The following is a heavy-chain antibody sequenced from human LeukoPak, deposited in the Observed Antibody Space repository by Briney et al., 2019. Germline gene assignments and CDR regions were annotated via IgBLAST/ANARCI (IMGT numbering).Heavy chain of an antibody. CDR3: AEVQPRIQLWFYFDY. D-gene: IGHD5-18*01. J-gene: IGHJ4*02. Sequence: GGSLRLSCAASGFTFSSYGMSWVRQAPGKGLEWVSAISGSGGSTYYADSVKGRFTISRDNSKNTLYLQMNSLRAEDTAVYYCAEVQPRIQLWFYFDYWGQGTLVTVSS. CDR1: GFTFSSYG. CDR2: ISGSGGST. V-gene: IGHV3-23*01.